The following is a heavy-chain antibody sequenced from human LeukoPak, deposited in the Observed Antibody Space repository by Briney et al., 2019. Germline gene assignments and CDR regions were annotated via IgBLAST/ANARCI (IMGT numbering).Heavy chain of an antibody. Sequence: SETLSLTCTVSGGSISSHYWSWIRQPPGKGLEWIGYIYYSGSTNYNPSLKSRVTISVDTSKNQFSLKLSSVTAADTAVYYCARTYSSSWYYYYYYMDVWGKGTTVTVSS. J-gene: IGHJ6*03. CDR1: GGSISSHY. CDR2: IYYSGST. D-gene: IGHD6-13*01. V-gene: IGHV4-59*11. CDR3: ARTYSSSWYYYYYYMDV.